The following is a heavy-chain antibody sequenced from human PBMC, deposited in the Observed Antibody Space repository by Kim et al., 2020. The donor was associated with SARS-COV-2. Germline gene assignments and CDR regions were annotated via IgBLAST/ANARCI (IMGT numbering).Heavy chain of an antibody. J-gene: IGHJ6*02. V-gene: IGHV1-2*04. CDR3: ARDSIYCSSTSCFPDYGMDF. Sequence: ASVKVSCKASGYTFTGYYMHWVRQAPGQGLEWMGWINPNSGGTNYAQKFQGWVTMTRDTSISTAYMELSRLRSDDTAVYYCARDSIYCSSTSCFPDYGMDFWGQGTTVTVSS. D-gene: IGHD2-2*01. CDR1: GYTFTGYY. CDR2: INPNSGGT.